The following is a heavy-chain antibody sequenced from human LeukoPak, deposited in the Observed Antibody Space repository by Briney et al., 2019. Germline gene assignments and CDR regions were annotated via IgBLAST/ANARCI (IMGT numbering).Heavy chain of an antibody. J-gene: IGHJ4*02. CDR3: ARAAYSGSYHSDY. Sequence: PSETLSLTCTVSGGPISSYYWSWIRQPPGKGLEWIGYTYYSGSTNYNPSLKSRVTISVDTSKNQFSLKLSSVTAADTAVYYCARAAYSGSYHSDYWGQGTLVTVSS. CDR2: TYYSGST. CDR1: GGPISSYY. V-gene: IGHV4-59*01. D-gene: IGHD1-26*01.